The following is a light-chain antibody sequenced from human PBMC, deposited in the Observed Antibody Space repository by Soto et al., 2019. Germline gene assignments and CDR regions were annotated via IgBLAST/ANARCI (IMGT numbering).Light chain of an antibody. CDR2: DAS. CDR3: QQPYT. J-gene: IGKJ2*01. CDR1: QSVSSY. V-gene: IGKV3-11*01. Sequence: EIVLTQSPATLSLSPGARATLSCRASQSVSSYLAWYQQKPGQAPRLLIYDASNRATGIPARFSGSGSGTDFTLTISSLEPEDFAVYYCQQPYTFGQGTNLEIK.